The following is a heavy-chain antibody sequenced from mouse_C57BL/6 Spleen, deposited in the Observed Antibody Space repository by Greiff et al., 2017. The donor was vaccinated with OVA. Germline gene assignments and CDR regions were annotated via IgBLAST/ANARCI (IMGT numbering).Heavy chain of an antibody. CDR3: ARRGWGAMDY. V-gene: IGHV1-50*01. CDR1: GYTFTSYW. Sequence: VQLQQPGAELVKPGASVKLSCKASGYTFTSYWMQWVKQRPGQGLEWIGEIDPSDSYTNYNQKFKGKATLTVDTSSSTAYMQLSSLTSEDSAVYYCARRGWGAMDYWGQGTSVTVSS. CDR2: IDPSDSYT. J-gene: IGHJ4*01. D-gene: IGHD3-3*01.